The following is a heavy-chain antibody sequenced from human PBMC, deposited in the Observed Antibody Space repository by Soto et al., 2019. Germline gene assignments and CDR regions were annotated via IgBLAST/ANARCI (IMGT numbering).Heavy chain of an antibody. Sequence: SETLSLTCAVSGGSISSSNWWSWVRQPPGKGLEWIGEIYHSGSTNYNPSLKSRVTISVDTSKNQFSLKMSSVTAADTAVYYCARGRGRITMIVVVTGFDYWGQGTLVTVSS. CDR2: IYHSGST. D-gene: IGHD3-22*01. CDR1: GGSISSSNW. J-gene: IGHJ4*02. V-gene: IGHV4-4*02. CDR3: ARGRGRITMIVVVTGFDY.